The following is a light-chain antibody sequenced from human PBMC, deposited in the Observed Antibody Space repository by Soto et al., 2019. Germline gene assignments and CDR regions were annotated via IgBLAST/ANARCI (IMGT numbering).Light chain of an antibody. CDR3: QQYYNWPT. J-gene: IGKJ1*01. CDR2: AAT. V-gene: IGKV3-15*01. Sequence: EIVMTQSPATLSVSPGERATLSCRASQSVSSNLAWYQQKPGQAPRLLIYAATARATGIPARFSGSGSGTEFTLIISSLQSEDFAVYYCQQYYNWPTFGQGTKVDIK. CDR1: QSVSSN.